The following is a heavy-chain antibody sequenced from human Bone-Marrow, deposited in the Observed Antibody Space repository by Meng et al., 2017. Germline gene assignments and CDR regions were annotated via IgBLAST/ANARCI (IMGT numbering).Heavy chain of an antibody. J-gene: IGHJ5*02. CDR1: GCSSSSCGYY. Sequence: QVRRQDSVPGQFTPTPPLSRTCSVCGCSSSSCGYYWSWIRQHPGKGLEWIGYIYYSGTTYYNPSLSSLVTISVDTSKNQFSLNLSSVTAAXTAVYYXAXDIRQGGNIWFDPWGQGTLVTVSS. CDR3: AXDIRQGGNIWFDP. D-gene: IGHD3-16*01. V-gene: IGHV4-31*01. CDR2: IYYSGTT.